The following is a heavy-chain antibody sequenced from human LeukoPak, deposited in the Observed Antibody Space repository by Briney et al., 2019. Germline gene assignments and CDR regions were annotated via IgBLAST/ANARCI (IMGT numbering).Heavy chain of an antibody. Sequence: ASVEVPCKASGYTFTSYGISWVRQAPGQGLEWMGWISAYNGNTNYAQKLQGRVTMTTDTSTSTAYMELRSLRSDDTAVYYCARDIAAADDNWFDPWGQGTLVTVSS. CDR1: GYTFTSYG. V-gene: IGHV1-18*01. D-gene: IGHD6-13*01. CDR3: ARDIAAADDNWFDP. J-gene: IGHJ5*02. CDR2: ISAYNGNT.